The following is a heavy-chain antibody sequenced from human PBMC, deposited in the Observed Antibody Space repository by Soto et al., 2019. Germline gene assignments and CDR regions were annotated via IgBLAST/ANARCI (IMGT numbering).Heavy chain of an antibody. CDR1: GFTFSSYE. Sequence: EVQLVESGGGLVQPGGSLRLSCAASGFTFSSYEMNWVRQAPGKGLEWVSYISSSGSTIYYADSVKGRFTISRDNAKNSLYLQMNSLRDEDTAVYYCARCGDYGGNSGLGYWGQGTLVTVSS. D-gene: IGHD4-17*01. CDR3: ARCGDYGGNSGLGY. CDR2: ISSSGSTI. V-gene: IGHV3-48*03. J-gene: IGHJ4*02.